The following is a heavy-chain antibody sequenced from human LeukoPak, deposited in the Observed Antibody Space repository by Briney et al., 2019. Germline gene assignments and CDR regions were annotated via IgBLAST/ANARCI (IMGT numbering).Heavy chain of an antibody. CDR2: ISGSGGST. J-gene: IGHJ4*02. CDR3: AKVGDYVWGSYRSTPDY. D-gene: IGHD3-16*02. CDR1: GFTFSSYA. V-gene: IGHV3-23*01. Sequence: GGSLRLSCAASGFTFSSYAMSWVRQAPGKGLEWVSAISGSGGSTYYADPVKGRFTISRDNSKNTLYLQMNSLRAEDTAVYYCAKVGDYVWGSYRSTPDYWGQGTLVTVSS.